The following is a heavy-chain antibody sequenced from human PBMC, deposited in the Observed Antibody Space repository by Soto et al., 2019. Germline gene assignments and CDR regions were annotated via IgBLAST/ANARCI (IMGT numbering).Heavy chain of an antibody. CDR3: AKVGAGSIAARGLGY. Sequence: PVGSLRLSGAASGFTFSSYAMSWVRQAPGKGLEWVSAISGSGGSTYYADSVKGRFTISRDNSKNTLYLQMNSLRAEDTAVYYCAKVGAGSIAARGLGYWGQGTLVTVSS. D-gene: IGHD6-13*01. CDR2: ISGSGGST. CDR1: GFTFSSYA. V-gene: IGHV3-23*01. J-gene: IGHJ4*02.